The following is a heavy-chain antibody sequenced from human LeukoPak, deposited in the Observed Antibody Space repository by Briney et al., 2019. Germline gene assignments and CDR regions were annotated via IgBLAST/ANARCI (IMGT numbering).Heavy chain of an antibody. V-gene: IGHV3-30*09. J-gene: IGHJ2*01. CDR2: TSYDGKTQ. CDR1: GFNFKNYA. Sequence: GGSLRLSCVASGFNFKNYAMHWVRQAPGKGLEWMAVTSYDGKTQYYADSVKGRFAISRDNPKSTLYLQMNTLRAEDTAIYYCARFVGTYWYFDPWGRGTLVTVSS. CDR3: ARFVGTYWYFDP. D-gene: IGHD2-21*01.